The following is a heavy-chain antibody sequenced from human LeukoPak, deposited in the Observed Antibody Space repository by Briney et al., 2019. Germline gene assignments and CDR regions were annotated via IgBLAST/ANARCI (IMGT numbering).Heavy chain of an antibody. CDR2: ISGSGGST. Sequence: GGSLRLSCAASGFTFSSYAMSWVRQAPGKGLEWVSAISGSGGSTYSADSVKGRFTISRDNSKNTLYLQMNSLRAEDTAVYYCLSVDILTGYYFYFMDVWGKGTTVTISS. CDR1: GFTFSSYA. CDR3: LSVDILTGYYFYFMDV. V-gene: IGHV3-23*01. D-gene: IGHD3-9*01. J-gene: IGHJ6*03.